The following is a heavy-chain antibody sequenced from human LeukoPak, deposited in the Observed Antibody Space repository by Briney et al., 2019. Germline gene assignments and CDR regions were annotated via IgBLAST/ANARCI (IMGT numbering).Heavy chain of an antibody. D-gene: IGHD5-18*01. CDR3: AKDVTAPGDY. CDR1: GFTFSSHV. V-gene: IGHV3-23*01. CDR2: ITTGGGGT. J-gene: IGHJ4*02. Sequence: AGGSLRLSCAASGFTFSSHVMSWVRQAPEKGLEWVSAITTGGGGTYYADSVKGRFTISRDNSKNTLYLQMNSLRAEDTAIYYCAKDVTAPGDYWGQGTLVTVSS.